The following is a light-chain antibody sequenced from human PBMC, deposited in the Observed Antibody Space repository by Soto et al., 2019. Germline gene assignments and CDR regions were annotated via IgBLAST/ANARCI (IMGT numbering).Light chain of an antibody. CDR3: CSHAGSSTPR. V-gene: IGLV2-23*02. J-gene: IGLJ1*01. CDR2: EVS. CDR1: SSDVGSYNL. Sequence: QRVLTRPASVTRAPGQAIPISCTGTSSDVGSYNLVSWYQQHPGKAPKLMIYEVSKRPSGVSNRFSGSKSGNTASLTISGLQAEDEAGYYCCSHAGSSTPRFGPGTKVTVL.